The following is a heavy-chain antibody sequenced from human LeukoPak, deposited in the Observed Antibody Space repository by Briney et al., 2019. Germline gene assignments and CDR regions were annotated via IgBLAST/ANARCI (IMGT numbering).Heavy chain of an antibody. V-gene: IGHV4-59*01. CDR3: ARDNPRYNWFDP. J-gene: IGHJ5*02. CDR1: GGSISSYY. CDR2: IYYSGST. Sequence: SETLSLTCTVSGGSISSYYWSWIRQPPGKGLEWIGYIYYSGSTNYNPSLKSRVTISVDTSKNQFSLKLSSVTAADTAVYYCARDNPRYNWFDPWGQGTLVTVSS.